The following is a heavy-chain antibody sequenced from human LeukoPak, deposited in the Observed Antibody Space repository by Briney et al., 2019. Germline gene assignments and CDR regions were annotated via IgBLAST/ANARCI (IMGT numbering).Heavy chain of an antibody. CDR1: GFTFSSYG. CDR3: ARDGEIGVVVVAATSPDY. J-gene: IGHJ4*02. V-gene: IGHV3-33*08. D-gene: IGHD2-15*01. CDR2: IWYDGSNK. Sequence: GRSLRLSCAASGFTFSSYGMHWVRQAPGKGLEWVAVIWYDGSNKYYADSVKGRFTISRDNSKNTLYLQMNSLRAEDTAVYYCARDGEIGVVVVAATSPDYWGQGTLVTVSS.